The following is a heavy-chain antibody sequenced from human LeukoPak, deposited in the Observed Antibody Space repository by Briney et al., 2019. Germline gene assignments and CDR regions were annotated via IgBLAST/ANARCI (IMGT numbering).Heavy chain of an antibody. CDR2: IYPGDSDT. CDR1: GYSFTSYW. J-gene: IGHJ4*02. V-gene: IGHV5-51*01. D-gene: IGHD3-10*01. CDR3: ARGIKPIRYYYGSRVFYFDY. Sequence: GESLKISCKGSGYSFTSYWIGWVRQMPGKGLEWMGIIYPGDSDTRYSPSFQGQVTISADQSISTAYLQWSSLKASDTAMYYCARGIKPIRYYYGSRVFYFDYWGQGTLVTVSS.